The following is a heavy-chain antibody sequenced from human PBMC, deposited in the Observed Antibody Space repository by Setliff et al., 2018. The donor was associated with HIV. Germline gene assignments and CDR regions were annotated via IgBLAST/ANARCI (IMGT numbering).Heavy chain of an antibody. CDR2: IYTSGST. Sequence: SETLSLTCTVSGGSMNSYYWSWIRQPQGKGLEWIGYIYTSGSTKYNPSLKSRVTILVDPSKNQFSLSLSSVTAADTVVYYCARHSDFWSEDDFDIWVQGTMVTVSS. CDR1: GGSMNSYY. V-gene: IGHV4-4*09. D-gene: IGHD3-3*01. J-gene: IGHJ3*02. CDR3: ARHSDFWSEDDFDI.